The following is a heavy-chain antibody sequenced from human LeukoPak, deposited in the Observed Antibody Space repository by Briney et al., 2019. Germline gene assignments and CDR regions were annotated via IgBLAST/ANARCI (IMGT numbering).Heavy chain of an antibody. CDR1: GFTFSSYA. CDR3: AEASWVSNADAVS. J-gene: IGHJ4*02. CDR2: LRGNGDT. Sequence: GGSLRLSCAASGFTFSSYAMSWVREAPARGLEWVSSLRGNGDTFYADSVKGRFTLSRDDSRNTVYLQLNNLRVEDTAVYYCAEASWVSNADAVSWGQGTVVTVSS. V-gene: IGHV3-23*01. D-gene: IGHD1-1*01.